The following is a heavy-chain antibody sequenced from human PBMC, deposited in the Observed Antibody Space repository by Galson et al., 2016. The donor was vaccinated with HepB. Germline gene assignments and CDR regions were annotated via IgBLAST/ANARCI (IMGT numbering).Heavy chain of an antibody. CDR2: IFYSGSS. CDR3: TRGLVRGVFSF. D-gene: IGHD3-10*01. V-gene: IGHV4-31*03. Sequence: TLSLTCSVSGGSISSGGYYWSWIRQHPGKGLEWIGYIFYSGSSYYNPSLKSRVTISVDTSKNQFSLKLSSVTAADTAVYHCTRGLVRGVFSFWGQGFLVIVSS. J-gene: IGHJ4*02. CDR1: GGSISSGGYY.